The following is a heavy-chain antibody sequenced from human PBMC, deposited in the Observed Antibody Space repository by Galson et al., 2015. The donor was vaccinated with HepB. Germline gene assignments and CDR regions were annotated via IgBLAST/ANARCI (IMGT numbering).Heavy chain of an antibody. J-gene: IGHJ4*02. CDR2: ISYDGSNK. CDR1: GFTFSSYA. V-gene: IGHV3-30*04. CDR3: ARVEVGATFFDY. Sequence: SLRLSCAASGFTFSSYAMHWVRQAPGKGLEWVAVISYDGSNKYYADSVKGRFTISRDNSKNTLYLQMNSLRAEDTAVYYCARVEVGATFFDYWGQGTLVTVSS. D-gene: IGHD1-26*01.